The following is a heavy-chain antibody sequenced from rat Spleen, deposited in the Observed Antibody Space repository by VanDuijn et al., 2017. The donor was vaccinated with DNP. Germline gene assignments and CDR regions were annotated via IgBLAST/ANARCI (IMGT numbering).Heavy chain of an antibody. D-gene: IGHD1-10*01. J-gene: IGHJ4*01. CDR3: ARNNYYAMDA. V-gene: IGHV4-2*01. Sequence: EVKLVESGGGLVQPGRSLKLSCVVSGLNFNDYWMGWVRQDPGKGLEWIGVINEDSSTINYTPSLKDKFTISRDNAQNTLYLQMSKLGSEETAIYYCARNNYYAMDAWGQGTSVTVSS. CDR2: INEDSSTI. CDR1: GLNFNDYW.